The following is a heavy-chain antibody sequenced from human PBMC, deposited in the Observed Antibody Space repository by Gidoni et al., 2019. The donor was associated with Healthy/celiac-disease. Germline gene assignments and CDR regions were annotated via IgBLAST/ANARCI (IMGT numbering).Heavy chain of an antibody. J-gene: IGHJ4*02. CDR2: SNSDGGST. Sequence: EVQLVESGGGLVQPGGSLRLSCAASGFTFSSYWMHWVRQAPGKGLVWVSRSNSDGGSTSYADSVKGRFTISRDNAKNTLYLQMNSLRAEDTAVYYCAREGWMGPFDYWGQGTLVTVSS. D-gene: IGHD2-2*03. V-gene: IGHV3-74*01. CDR1: GFTFSSYW. CDR3: AREGWMGPFDY.